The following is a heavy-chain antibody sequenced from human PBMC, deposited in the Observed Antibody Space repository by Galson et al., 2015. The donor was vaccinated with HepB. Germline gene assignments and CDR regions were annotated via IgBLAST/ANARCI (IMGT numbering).Heavy chain of an antibody. D-gene: IGHD1-7*01. J-gene: IGHJ5*02. V-gene: IGHV3-7*03. CDR2: IKLDGSDK. CDR3: ARDLHPNWNYNWFEP. Sequence: SCAVSGFTFSNHCMTWVRQAPGKGLEWVANIKLDGSDKYHVDSVKGRFAVSRDHPDEPLYPQMDNLRAEDTTVYYCARDLHPNWNYNWFEPWGQGTLVTVSS. CDR1: GFTFSNHC.